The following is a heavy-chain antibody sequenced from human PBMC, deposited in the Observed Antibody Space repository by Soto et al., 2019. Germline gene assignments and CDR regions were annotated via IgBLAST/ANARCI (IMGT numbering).Heavy chain of an antibody. J-gene: IGHJ4*02. CDR1: GFTFSNAW. D-gene: IGHD3-9*01. V-gene: IGHV3-15*01. Sequence: EVQLVESGGGLVKPGGSLRLSCAASGFTFSNAWMSWVRQAPGKGLEWVGRIKSKTDGGTTDYAAPVNGRFTISRDDSKHTLYLQMDRLKTEDTCVYYCTTDWGNGPVLRYCHWLSKRKLNWRQGTLVTVSS. CDR3: TTDWGNGPVLRYCHWLSKRKLN. CDR2: IKSKTDGGTT.